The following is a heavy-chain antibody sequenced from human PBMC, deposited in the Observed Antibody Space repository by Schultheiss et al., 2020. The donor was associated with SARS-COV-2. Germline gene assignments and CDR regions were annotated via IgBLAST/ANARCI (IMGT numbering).Heavy chain of an antibody. CDR2: IWYDGSNK. Sequence: GESLKTSCAASGFTFSSYGMHWVRQAPGKGLEWVAVIWYDGSNKYYADSVKGRFTISRDNSKNTLYLQMNSLRAEDTAVYYCARVRSPSKVGIDYYYYYYMDVWGKGTTVTVSS. CDR3: ARVRSPSKVGIDYYYYYYMDV. V-gene: IGHV3-33*01. CDR1: GFTFSSYG. J-gene: IGHJ6*03. D-gene: IGHD2-2*01.